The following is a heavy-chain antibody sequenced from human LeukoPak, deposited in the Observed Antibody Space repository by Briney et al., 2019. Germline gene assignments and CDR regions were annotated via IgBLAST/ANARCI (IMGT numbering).Heavy chain of an antibody. CDR1: GGTFSSYA. V-gene: IGHV1-69*01. D-gene: IGHD6-19*01. CDR2: IIPIFGTA. Sequence: SSVKVSCKASGGTFSSYAISWVRQAPGQGLEWMGGIIPIFGTANYAQKFQGRDTITADESTSTAYMELSSLRSEDTAVYYCARGGYSSGLLDYWGQGTLVTVSS. J-gene: IGHJ4*02. CDR3: ARGGYSSGLLDY.